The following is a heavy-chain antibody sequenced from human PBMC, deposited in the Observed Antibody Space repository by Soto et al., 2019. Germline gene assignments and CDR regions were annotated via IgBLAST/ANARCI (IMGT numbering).Heavy chain of an antibody. J-gene: IGHJ6*02. CDR1: GYTFTSYG. V-gene: IGHV1-18*01. CDR2: ISAYNGNT. CDR3: AREQYYDFWSGYGTAFYGMDV. D-gene: IGHD3-3*01. Sequence: ASVKVSCKASGYTFTSYGISWVRQAPGQGLEWMGWISAYNGNTNYAQKLQGRVTMTTDTSTSTAYMELRSLRSDDTAVYYCAREQYYDFWSGYGTAFYGMDVWGQGTTVTVS.